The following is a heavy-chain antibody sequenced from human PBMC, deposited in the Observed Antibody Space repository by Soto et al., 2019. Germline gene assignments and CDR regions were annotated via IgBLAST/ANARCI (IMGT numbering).Heavy chain of an antibody. Sequence: ASVKVPCKASGGTSSSYAISGVRQAPGQGLEWMGWISPYKGTANYAQKLQGRVTMTTDTSTSTAYMELRSLRSDDTAVYYCARERGHYDFWSGYYTHDRSYYVDVWGKGTTVTVSS. CDR3: ARERGHYDFWSGYYTHDRSYYVDV. CDR2: ISPYKGTA. J-gene: IGHJ6*03. CDR1: GGTSSSYA. D-gene: IGHD3-3*01. V-gene: IGHV1-18*01.